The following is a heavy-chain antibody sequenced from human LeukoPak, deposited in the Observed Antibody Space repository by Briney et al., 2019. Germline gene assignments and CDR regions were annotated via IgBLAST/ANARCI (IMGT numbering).Heavy chain of an antibody. V-gene: IGHV4-59*08. Sequence: SETLSLTCTVSGGSISGYYYSWIRQPPGKGLEWIGYIYYSGSTNYNPSLKSRVTISLDTSKNQFSLKLSSVTAADTAVYYCARGHLSGNFIWGQGTMVTVSS. CDR2: IYYSGST. CDR3: ARGHLSGNFI. D-gene: IGHD3-10*01. CDR1: GGSISGYY. J-gene: IGHJ3*02.